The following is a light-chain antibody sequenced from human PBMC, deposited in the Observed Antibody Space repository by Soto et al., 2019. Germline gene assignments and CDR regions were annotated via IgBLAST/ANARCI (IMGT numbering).Light chain of an antibody. CDR1: QSVSSSY. Sequence: EIVLTQSPGTLSLSPGERATLSCRASQSVSSSYLAWYQKKPGQAPRLLIYGASSRATGIPDRFSGSGSGTDFTLTISRLEPEDSAVYYFQQYGSSPFTFGPGTKVDIK. V-gene: IGKV3-20*01. CDR3: QQYGSSPFT. CDR2: GAS. J-gene: IGKJ3*01.